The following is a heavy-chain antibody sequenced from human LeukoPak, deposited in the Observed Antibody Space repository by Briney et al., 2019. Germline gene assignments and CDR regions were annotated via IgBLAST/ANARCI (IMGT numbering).Heavy chain of an antibody. Sequence: SETLSLTCTVSGGSVTNDNYFWSWTRQPPGEGLEWIGYIYHSAGSYFNPSLKSRVTMSIDTSRNQFSLKLSSVTAADTAVYYCARSPSGYRFDSWGQGTLVTVSS. D-gene: IGHD3-22*01. CDR3: ARSPSGYRFDS. J-gene: IGHJ4*02. CDR2: IYHSAGS. V-gene: IGHV4-30-4*02. CDR1: GGSVTNDNYF.